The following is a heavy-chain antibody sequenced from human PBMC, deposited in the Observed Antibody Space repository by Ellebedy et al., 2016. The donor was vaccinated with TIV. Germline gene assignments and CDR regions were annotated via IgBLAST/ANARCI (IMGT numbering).Heavy chain of an antibody. V-gene: IGHV1-3*01. D-gene: IGHD5-12*01. CDR3: ARDGLKWPRYFDL. CDR1: GYTFTNYA. J-gene: IGHJ2*01. CDR2: INAGNGNT. Sequence: ASVKVSCKASGYTFTNYAMHWVRQAPGQRLEWMGWINAGNGNTKYSQKFQGRVTITRDTSASTAYMELSSLRSEDTAVYCCARDGLKWPRYFDLWGRGTLISVSS.